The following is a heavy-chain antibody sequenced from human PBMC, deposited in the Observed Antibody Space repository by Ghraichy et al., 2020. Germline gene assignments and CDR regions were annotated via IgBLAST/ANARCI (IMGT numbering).Heavy chain of an antibody. V-gene: IGHV4-39*01. D-gene: IGHD4-17*01. CDR2: IYYSGST. J-gene: IGHJ6*02. CDR3: ARHDHGDLYYYYGMDV. Sequence: SETLSLTCTVSGGSISSSSYYLGWIRQPPGKGLEWIGSIYYSGSTYYNPSLKSRVTISVDTSKNQFSLKLSSVTAADTAVYYCARHDHGDLYYYYGMDVWGQGTTVAVSS. CDR1: GGSISSSSYY.